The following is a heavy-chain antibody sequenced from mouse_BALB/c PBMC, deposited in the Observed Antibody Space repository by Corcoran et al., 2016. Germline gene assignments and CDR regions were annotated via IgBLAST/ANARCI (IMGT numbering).Heavy chain of an antibody. CDR1: GYTFTSYV. V-gene: IGHV1S136*01. J-gene: IGHJ2*01. CDR3: AREVPGGNPFDY. CDR2: IYPYNDGT. Sequence: EVQLQQSVPELVKPGASVKMSCKASGYTFTSYVMHWVKQKPGPVLEWIGYIYPYNDGTKYTEKFKGKATLTSDKSSSTAYRELSSLTSEDSAVYYCAREVPGGNPFDYWGQGTTLTVSS. D-gene: IGHD2-1*01.